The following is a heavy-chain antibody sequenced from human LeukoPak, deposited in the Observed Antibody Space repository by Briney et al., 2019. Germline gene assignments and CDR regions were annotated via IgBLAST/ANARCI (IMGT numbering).Heavy chain of an antibody. J-gene: IGHJ4*02. CDR1: GFTFSSYG. V-gene: IGHV3-53*01. CDR3: ARGSSRQFDY. CDR2: IYSGGST. D-gene: IGHD6-6*01. Sequence: GGSLRLSCAASGFTFSSYGMSWVRQAPGKGLEWVSVIYSGGSTYYADSVKGRFTISRDNSKNTLYLQMNSLRAEDTAVYYCARGSSRQFDYWGQGTLVTVSS.